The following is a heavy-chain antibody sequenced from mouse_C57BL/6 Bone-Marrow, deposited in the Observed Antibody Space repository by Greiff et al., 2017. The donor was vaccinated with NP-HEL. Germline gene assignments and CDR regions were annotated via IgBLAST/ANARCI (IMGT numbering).Heavy chain of an antibody. CDR2: IYPSDSET. V-gene: IGHV1-61*01. Sequence: QVQLQQPGAELVRPGSSVKLSCKASGYTFTSSWMDWVKQRPGQGLEWIGNIYPSDSETHYNQKFKDKATLTVDKSSSTAYMQLSSLTSEDSAVYYCALTFRALDYWGQGTTLTVSS. CDR1: GYTFTSSW. J-gene: IGHJ2*01. CDR3: ALTFRALDY. D-gene: IGHD3-1*01.